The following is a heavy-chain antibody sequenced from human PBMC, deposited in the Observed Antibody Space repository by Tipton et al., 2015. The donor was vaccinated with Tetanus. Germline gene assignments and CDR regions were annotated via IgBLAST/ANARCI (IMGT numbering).Heavy chain of an antibody. Sequence: SLRLSCAASGFIFSSYGIHWVRQAPGKGLEWVAVSWYDGTDQYYADSVKGRFTLSRDNSKNTLYLEMNSLRAEDTALYYCAREADCSGGGCFSGDFDNWGQGTQVTASS. D-gene: IGHD2-15*01. CDR3: AREADCSGGGCFSGDFDN. V-gene: IGHV3-33*01. CDR1: GFIFSSYG. CDR2: SWYDGTDQ. J-gene: IGHJ4*02.